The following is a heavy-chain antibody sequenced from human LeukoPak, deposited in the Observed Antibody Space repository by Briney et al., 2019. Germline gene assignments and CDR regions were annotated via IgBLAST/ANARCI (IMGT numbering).Heavy chain of an antibody. D-gene: IGHD3-10*01. V-gene: IGHV4-39*01. CDR2: IYYSGST. CDR3: ARTRYYYNSRSSGAPSYFDY. CDR1: GGSISSNSYY. Sequence: SETLSLTCAVSGGSISSNSYYWGWIRQPPGKGLEWIGSIYYSGSTYYNPSLKSRVTISVDTSKNQFSLKLSSVTAADTAVYYCARTRYYYNSRSSGAPSYFDYWGEGTLVTVSS. J-gene: IGHJ4*02.